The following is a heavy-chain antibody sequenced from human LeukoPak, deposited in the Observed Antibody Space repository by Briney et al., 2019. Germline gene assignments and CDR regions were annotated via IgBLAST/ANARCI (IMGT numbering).Heavy chain of an antibody. J-gene: IGHJ4*02. CDR1: GFSLSTYW. CDR2: INHDGGDQ. D-gene: IGHD3-9*01. Sequence: GGSLRLSCAASGFSLSTYWMSWVRQAPGKGLEWVAHINHDGGDQYYADSVKGGFTISRDNTNNSLFLQMDSLAAETRAFYYCARDGRWHYDILSGYFDYWGQGILVTVSS. CDR3: ARDGRWHYDILSGYFDY. V-gene: IGHV3-7*01.